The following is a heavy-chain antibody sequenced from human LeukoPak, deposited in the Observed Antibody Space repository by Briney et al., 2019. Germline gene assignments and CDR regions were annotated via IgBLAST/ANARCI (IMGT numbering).Heavy chain of an antibody. J-gene: IGHJ4*02. CDR3: AREGNDYGDYNDY. Sequence: SETLSLTCTVSGGSISSGSYYWSWIRQPAGKGLEWIGRIYTSGSTNYNPSLKSRVTISVDTSKNQFSLKLSSVTAADTAVYYCAREGNDYGDYNDYWGQGTLVTVSS. CDR2: IYTSGST. D-gene: IGHD4-17*01. V-gene: IGHV4-61*02. CDR1: GGSISSGSYY.